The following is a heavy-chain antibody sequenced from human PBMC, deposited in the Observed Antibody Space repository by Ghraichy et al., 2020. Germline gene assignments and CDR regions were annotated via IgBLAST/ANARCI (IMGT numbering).Heavy chain of an antibody. V-gene: IGHV1-18*01. Sequence: ASVKVSCKASGYTFTSYGISWVRQAPGQGLEWMGWISAYNGNTNYAQKLQGRVTMTTDTSTSTAYMELRSLRSDDTAVYYCARAIAARPSVRIDYWGQGTLVTVSS. J-gene: IGHJ4*02. CDR2: ISAYNGNT. CDR3: ARAIAARPSVRIDY. CDR1: GYTFTSYG. D-gene: IGHD6-6*01.